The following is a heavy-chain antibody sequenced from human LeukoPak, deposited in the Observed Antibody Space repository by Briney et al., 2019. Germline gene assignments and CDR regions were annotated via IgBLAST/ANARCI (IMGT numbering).Heavy chain of an antibody. CDR3: ARGNEYTWWQ. J-gene: IGHJ4*02. Sequence: PSETLSLTCTVSDGSIKTNYWWTWVRQPPGRGLEWIGETWHSGSSTNYNPSLKSRVTISVDKPKSQFSLKLTSVTAADTAIYYCARGNEYTWWQWSQGTLVTVSS. CDR1: DGSIKTNYW. D-gene: IGHD2-15*01. CDR2: TWHSGSST. V-gene: IGHV4-4*02.